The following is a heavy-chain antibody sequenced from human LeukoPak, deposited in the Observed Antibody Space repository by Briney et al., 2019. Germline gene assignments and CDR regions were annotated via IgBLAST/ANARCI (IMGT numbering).Heavy chain of an antibody. CDR1: GYSFTVYW. J-gene: IGHJ4*02. D-gene: IGHD4-17*01. V-gene: IGHV5-10-1*01. CDR2: IDPSDSYT. CDR3: ARHFYGDYAFDS. Sequence: GESLKISCKGSGYSFTVYWINWVRQMPGKGLEWMGTIDPSDSYTNYSPSFQGHVTISADKSINSAYLQWSSLKTSDSAIYYCARHFYGDYAFDSWGQGTLVTVSS.